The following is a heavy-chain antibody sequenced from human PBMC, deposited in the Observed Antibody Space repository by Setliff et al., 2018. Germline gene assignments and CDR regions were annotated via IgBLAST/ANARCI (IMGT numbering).Heavy chain of an antibody. V-gene: IGHV4-38-2*01. CDR2: MYHSGST. J-gene: IGHJ3*02. CDR1: GYSISSDYY. CDR3: ARALGYCSRTSCYADAFDI. Sequence: SETLSLTCAVSGYSISSDYYWGWIRQPPGKGLGWIGSMYHSGSTYYNPPLKSRVTISVDTSKNQFSLKLNYVTAADTAVYYCARALGYCSRTSCYADAFDIWGQGTMVTVSS. D-gene: IGHD2-2*01.